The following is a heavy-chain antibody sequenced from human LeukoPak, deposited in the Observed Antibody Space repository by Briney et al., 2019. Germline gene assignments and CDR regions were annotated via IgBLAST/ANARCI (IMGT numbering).Heavy chain of an antibody. CDR1: GGSISSSNW. Sequence: SGTLSLTCAVSGGSISSSNWWSWVRQPPGKGLEWIGEIYHSGSTNYNPSLKSRVTISVDKSKNQFSLKLSSVTAADTAVYYCARTGDYYGPEIDYWGQGTLVTVSS. CDR2: IYHSGST. J-gene: IGHJ4*02. CDR3: ARTGDYYGPEIDY. D-gene: IGHD3-10*01. V-gene: IGHV4-4*02.